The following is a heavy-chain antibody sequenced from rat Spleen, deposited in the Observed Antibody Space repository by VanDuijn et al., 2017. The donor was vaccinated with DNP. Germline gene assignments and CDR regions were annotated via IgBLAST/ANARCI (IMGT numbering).Heavy chain of an antibody. CDR3: TTWGWLLGMDA. CDR1: GFTFSTYD. V-gene: IGHV5-19*01. J-gene: IGHJ4*01. D-gene: IGHD1-12*03. Sequence: EVQLVESGGGLVQPGRSLKISCAASGFTFSTYDMTWVRQAPARGLEWVAIISHTDDVSYYPDSVRGRFTISRDNAKSSLYLQMDSLRSEDTASYYCTTWGWLLGMDAWGQGTSVTVSS. CDR2: ISHTDDVS.